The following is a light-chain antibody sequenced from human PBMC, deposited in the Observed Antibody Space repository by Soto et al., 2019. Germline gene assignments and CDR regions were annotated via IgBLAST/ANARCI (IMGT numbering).Light chain of an antibody. V-gene: IGLV1-40*01. CDR1: SSNIGAGYD. CDR2: ANN. J-gene: IGLJ1*01. CDR3: QSYDSSLTV. Sequence: QSVLTQPPSVSGAPGQRVTISCSGSSSNIGAGYDVHWYQQLPGKAPKLLIYANNNRPSGVPDRFSGSKSVTSASLAIAGLQAEDEADYYCQSYDSSLTVFGTGTKLTFL.